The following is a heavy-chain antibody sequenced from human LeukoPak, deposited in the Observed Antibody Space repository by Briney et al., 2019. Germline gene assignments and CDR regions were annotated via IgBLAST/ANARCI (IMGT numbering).Heavy chain of an antibody. V-gene: IGHV3-21*01. CDR3: APKDYYDSSGYYPDY. CDR1: GFTFSSYS. CDR2: ISSSSSYI. D-gene: IGHD3-22*01. Sequence: PGGSLRLSCAASGFTFSSYSMNWVRQAPGKGLEWVSSISSSSSYIYYADSVKGRFTISRDNAKNSLYLQMNSLRAEDTAVYYCAPKDYYDSSGYYPDYWGQGTLVTVSS. J-gene: IGHJ4*02.